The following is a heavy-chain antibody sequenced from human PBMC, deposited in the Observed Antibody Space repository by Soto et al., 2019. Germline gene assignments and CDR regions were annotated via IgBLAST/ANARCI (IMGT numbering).Heavy chain of an antibody. Sequence: VQLVQSGAEVKKPGASVKVSCKASGYCFTSYDINWVRQATGQRLEWMGWMNPNSGNTGYAQKFQGRVTMTRDNSITTAYMELTSLRDDDSAVYYCAGEKVGTTGIDFWGQRTLVTVSS. J-gene: IGHJ4*02. CDR1: GYCFTSYD. D-gene: IGHD1-26*01. V-gene: IGHV1-8*01. CDR3: AGEKVGTTGIDF. CDR2: MNPNSGNT.